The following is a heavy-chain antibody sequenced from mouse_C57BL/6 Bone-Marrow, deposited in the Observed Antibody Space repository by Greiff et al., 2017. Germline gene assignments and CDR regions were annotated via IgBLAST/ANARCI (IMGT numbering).Heavy chain of an antibody. Sequence: QVQLQQSGPGLVQPSQSLSITCTVSGFSLTSYGVHWVRQSPGKGLEWLGVLWRGGSTDYNAAFMSRMSITKDNSKSQVFSKMNSLRADDTAIYFCAKSALCAYFDVWCTGTTVTVS. CDR2: LWRGGST. CDR3: AKSALCAYFDV. V-gene: IGHV2-5*01. J-gene: IGHJ1*03. CDR1: GFSLTSYG. D-gene: IGHD6-1*01.